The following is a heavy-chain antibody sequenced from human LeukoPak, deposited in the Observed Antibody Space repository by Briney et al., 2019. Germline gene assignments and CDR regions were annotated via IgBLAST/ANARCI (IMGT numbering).Heavy chain of an antibody. J-gene: IGHJ6*03. Sequence: SETLSLTCAVYGGSFSGYYWSWIRQPPGKGLEWIGEINHSGSTNYNPSLKSRVTISVDASKNQFSLKLSSVTAADTAVYYCARWVVAADYYYYMDVWGKGTTVTVSS. V-gene: IGHV4-34*01. CDR2: INHSGST. D-gene: IGHD2-15*01. CDR1: GGSFSGYY. CDR3: ARWVVAADYYYYMDV.